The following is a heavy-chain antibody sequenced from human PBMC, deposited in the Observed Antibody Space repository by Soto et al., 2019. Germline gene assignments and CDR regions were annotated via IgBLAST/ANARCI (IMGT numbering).Heavy chain of an antibody. Sequence: QVQVQKSGPGLVKPSETLALTCSVSGASFSSYYWSWIRQPPGKGLEWIGYIYYNGNTDYNPSLKSRVTMSVDTSKNQFFLKLTSVTAADTAVYYCAGAFITMVRGVVINWFDPWGQGTLVTVSS. CDR3: AGAFITMVRGVVINWFDP. CDR1: GASFSSYY. D-gene: IGHD3-10*01. J-gene: IGHJ5*02. V-gene: IGHV4-59*01. CDR2: IYYNGNT.